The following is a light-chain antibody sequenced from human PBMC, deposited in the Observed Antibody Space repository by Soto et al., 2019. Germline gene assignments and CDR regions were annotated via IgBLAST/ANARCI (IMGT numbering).Light chain of an antibody. J-gene: IGKJ2*01. V-gene: IGKV3-15*01. Sequence: EIVMTQSPATLSVSPGERATLSCRASQSVNRKLAWYQQKPGQAPRLLIYGASTRATGIPARFSGSGSGTEFTLTISSLQSEDFAVYYCQQYSNWPPYTFGQGTKLQIK. CDR2: GAS. CDR1: QSVNRK. CDR3: QQYSNWPPYT.